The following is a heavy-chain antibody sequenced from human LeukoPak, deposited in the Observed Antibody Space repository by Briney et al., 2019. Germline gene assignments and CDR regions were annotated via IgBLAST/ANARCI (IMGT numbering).Heavy chain of an antibody. CDR3: ARDGGYDYVWGSYRYGGYFDY. V-gene: IGHV3-7*03. Sequence: GGSLRLSCAASGFTFSSYWMRWVRQAPGKGLEWVANIKQDGSEKYYVDSVKGRFTISGDNAKNSLYLQMNSLRAEDTAVYYCARDGGYDYVWGSYRYGGYFDYWGQGTLVTVSS. J-gene: IGHJ4*02. D-gene: IGHD3-16*02. CDR1: GFTFSSYW. CDR2: IKQDGSEK.